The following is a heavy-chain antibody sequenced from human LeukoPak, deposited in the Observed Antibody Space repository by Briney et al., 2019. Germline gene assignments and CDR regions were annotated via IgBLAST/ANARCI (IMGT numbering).Heavy chain of an antibody. CDR2: IRSKAYGGTT. CDR3: TRDGYYYDSSGPKDYFDY. CDR1: GFTFGDYT. D-gene: IGHD3-22*01. J-gene: IGHJ4*02. V-gene: IGHV3-49*04. Sequence: GGSLRLSCTASGFTFGDYTMSWVRQAPGKGLEWVGFIRSKAYGGTTEYAGSVKGRFTISRDDSKSIGYLQMNSLKTEDTAVYYCTRDGYYYDSSGPKDYFDYWGQGTLVTVSS.